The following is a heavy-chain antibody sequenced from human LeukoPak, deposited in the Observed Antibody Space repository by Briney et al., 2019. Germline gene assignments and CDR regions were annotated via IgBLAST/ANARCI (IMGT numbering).Heavy chain of an antibody. CDR3: ARDHGIPGSGSYRFDF. Sequence: PGGSLRLSCAPSGLTFSSYSMNWVRQAPGKGLEWVSSISSSSSYIYYADSVKGRFTISRDYAKNSLYLQMNSLRTEDTAVYYCARDHGIPGSGSYRFDFWGHGTLVTVSS. J-gene: IGHJ4*01. V-gene: IGHV3-21*06. D-gene: IGHD3-10*01. CDR2: ISSSSSYI. CDR1: GLTFSSYS.